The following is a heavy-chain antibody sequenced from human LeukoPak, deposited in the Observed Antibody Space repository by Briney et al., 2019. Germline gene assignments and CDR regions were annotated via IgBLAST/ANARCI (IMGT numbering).Heavy chain of an antibody. Sequence: GASVKVSCQASGGTFSSYAISWVRQAPGQGLEWMGRIIPILGIANYAQKFQGRVTITADKSTSTAYMELSSLRSEDTAVYYCVFGHWLGASYYYYYGMDVWGQGTTVTVSS. CDR2: IIPILGIA. V-gene: IGHV1-69*04. D-gene: IGHD3/OR15-3a*01. CDR1: GGTFSSYA. J-gene: IGHJ6*02. CDR3: VFGHWLGASYYYYYGMDV.